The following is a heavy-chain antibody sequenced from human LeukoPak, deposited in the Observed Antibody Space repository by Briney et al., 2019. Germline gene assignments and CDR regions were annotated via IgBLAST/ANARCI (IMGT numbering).Heavy chain of an antibody. CDR1: GYTFTSYY. Sequence: ASVKVSCKASGYTFTSYYMHWVRQAPGQGLEWMGIIYPSDGSTTYAQGFQGRVTMTRDTSTSTVYMELSSLRSEDTAVYYCARDYKIPQQYCSITSCYLFDYWGQGTLVTVSS. J-gene: IGHJ4*02. CDR2: IYPSDGST. V-gene: IGHV1-46*01. D-gene: IGHD2-2*01. CDR3: ARDYKIPQQYCSITSCYLFDY.